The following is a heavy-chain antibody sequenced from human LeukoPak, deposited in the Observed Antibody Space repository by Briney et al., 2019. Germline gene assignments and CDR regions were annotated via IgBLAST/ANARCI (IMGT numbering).Heavy chain of an antibody. Sequence: GRSLRLSCAASGFTFSSFNTNWVRQTPGKGLEWGSYISSSSSTIYYADSVKGRFTISRDNAKNSLYLQMNSLRDEDTAVYYCARAYGSGNYYNRDFDFWGQGTLVTVSS. D-gene: IGHD3-10*01. CDR1: GFTFSSFN. CDR2: ISSSSSTI. J-gene: IGHJ4*02. CDR3: ARAYGSGNYYNRDFDF. V-gene: IGHV3-48*02.